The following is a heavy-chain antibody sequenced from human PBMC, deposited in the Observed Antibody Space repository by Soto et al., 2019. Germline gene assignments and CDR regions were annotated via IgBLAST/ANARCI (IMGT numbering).Heavy chain of an antibody. CDR3: ARGPRVISTGTGAH. CDR2: ISDGGSTA. Sequence: PGGSLRLSCAVSGFTFSAYWMHWVRQVPGKGLTWVSRISDGGSTATYADSVKGRFVISRDNAKNSLYLEMNTLRADDSGLYYCARGPRVISTGTGAHWGRGT. V-gene: IGHV3-74*01. D-gene: IGHD1-1*01. CDR1: GFTFSAYW. J-gene: IGHJ4*02.